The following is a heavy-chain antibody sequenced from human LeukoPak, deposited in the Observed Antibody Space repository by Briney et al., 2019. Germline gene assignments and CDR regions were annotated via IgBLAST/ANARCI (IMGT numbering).Heavy chain of an antibody. Sequence: GESLKISCQGSGYRFSKYWIAWVRQVPGKGLEWMGVTGASDTRYSPSFEGQVTMAVDKSINTAYLQWSSLKASDTAIYYCARHFGTGTPFDFWGQGTLVTVSS. D-gene: IGHD3/OR15-3a*01. CDR2: TGASDT. CDR3: ARHFGTGTPFDF. CDR1: GYRFSKYW. V-gene: IGHV5-51*01. J-gene: IGHJ4*02.